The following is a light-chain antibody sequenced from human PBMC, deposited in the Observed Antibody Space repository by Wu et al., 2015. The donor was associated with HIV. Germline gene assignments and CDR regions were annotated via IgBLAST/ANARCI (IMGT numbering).Light chain of an antibody. V-gene: IGKV3-20*01. Sequence: EIVLTQSPGTLSLSPGERATLSCRASQSVSSSYLAWYQQKPGQAPRLLIYGASSRATGIPDRFSGSGSGTDFTLTISRLEPEDFAFYYCQQYDSSPITFGQGTRL. CDR2: GAS. CDR3: QQYDSSPIT. CDR1: QSVSSSY. J-gene: IGKJ5*01.